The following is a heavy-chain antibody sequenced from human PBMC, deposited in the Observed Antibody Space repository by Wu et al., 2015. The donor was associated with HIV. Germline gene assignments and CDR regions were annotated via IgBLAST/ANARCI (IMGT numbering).Heavy chain of an antibody. CDR2: ISAYSGNT. CDR3: ARGGPDCSSTSCYRSADYYYYMDV. Sequence: QVQLVQSGPEVKKPGASVTVSCKASGYTFSTYGISWMRQAPGQGLEWMGWISAYSGNTDNAQNLQGRVTMTTDTSTSTAYLQLRSLRSDDTAVYYCARGGPDCSSTSCYRSADYYYYMDVVGQGTTVTVSS. CDR1: GYTFSTYG. J-gene: IGHJ6*03. D-gene: IGHD2-2*02. V-gene: IGHV1-18*01.